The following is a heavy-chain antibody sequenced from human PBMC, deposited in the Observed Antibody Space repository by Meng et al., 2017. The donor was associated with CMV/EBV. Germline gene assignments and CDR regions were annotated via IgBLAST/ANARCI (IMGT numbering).Heavy chain of an antibody. CDR1: GFTFRNYW. J-gene: IGHJ4*02. V-gene: IGHV3-74*01. D-gene: IGHD3-10*01. CDR3: ARGAGGFDY. CDR2: ILNDGSGR. Sequence: GESLKISCVASGFTFRNYWMHWVRQSPGKGLVWVSHILNDGSGRGYADSVKGRFTISRDNAKNTLYLQMDSLRVEDTAVYYCARGAGGFDYWGQGTRVIVSS.